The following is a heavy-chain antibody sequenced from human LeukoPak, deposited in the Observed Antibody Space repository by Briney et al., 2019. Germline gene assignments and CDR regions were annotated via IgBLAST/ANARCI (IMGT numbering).Heavy chain of an antibody. CDR2: LIPILGIA. CDR3: ARDIVLGSNGSGSYYNFAYYYYYYYGRDV. D-gene: IGHD3-10*01. V-gene: IGHV1-69*04. CDR1: GVTFSSYA. Sequence: WASVKVSCKASGVTFSSYAISWVRQAPGQGLEWMGRLIPILGIANYAQKFQSRGTITAAKSTRTPYMELSSLRSEDTAVYYGARDIVLGSNGSGSYYNFAYYYYYYYGRDVWVQETTVTVSS. J-gene: IGHJ6*02.